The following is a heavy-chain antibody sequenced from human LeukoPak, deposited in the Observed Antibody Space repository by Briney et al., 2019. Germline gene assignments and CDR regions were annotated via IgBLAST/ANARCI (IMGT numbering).Heavy chain of an antibody. J-gene: IGHJ4*02. V-gene: IGHV3-30*02. Sequence: GGSLRLSCAASGFSFSTYGMHWVRQAPGKGLEWVTFIRYDGSNKHYADSVKGRFTISRDNSKSTLCLQMNSLRAEDTAVYYCAKAGLTGLDYWGQGTLVTVSS. CDR3: AKAGLTGLDY. D-gene: IGHD3/OR15-3a*01. CDR2: IRYDGSNK. CDR1: GFSFSTYG.